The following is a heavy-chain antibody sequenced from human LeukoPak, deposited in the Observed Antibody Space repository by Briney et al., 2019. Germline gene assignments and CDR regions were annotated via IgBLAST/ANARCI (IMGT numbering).Heavy chain of an antibody. Sequence: GGSLRLSCAASGFTVSSNYMSWVRQAPGKGLEWVSGISWNSGSIGYADSVKGRFTISRDNAKNSLYLQMNSLRAEDTALYYCAKTGYCSSTSCYDWFDPWGQGTLVTVSS. CDR3: AKTGYCSSTSCYDWFDP. CDR2: ISWNSGSI. D-gene: IGHD2-2*01. CDR1: GFTVSSNY. V-gene: IGHV3-9*01. J-gene: IGHJ5*02.